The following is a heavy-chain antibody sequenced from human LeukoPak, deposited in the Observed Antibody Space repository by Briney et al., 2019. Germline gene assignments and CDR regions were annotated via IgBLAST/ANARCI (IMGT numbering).Heavy chain of an antibody. CDR2: ISNSSSYI. CDR1: GFTFSSYD. J-gene: IGHJ3*02. Sequence: GGSLGLSCAASGFTFSSYDMNWVRQAPGKGLEWVSSISNSSSYIYYADSVKGRFTISRDNTKNSLYLQLNSLRAEDTAVYYCARAGGLWDAFDIWGQGTMVTVSS. CDR3: ARAGGLWDAFDI. D-gene: IGHD2-21*01. V-gene: IGHV3-21*01.